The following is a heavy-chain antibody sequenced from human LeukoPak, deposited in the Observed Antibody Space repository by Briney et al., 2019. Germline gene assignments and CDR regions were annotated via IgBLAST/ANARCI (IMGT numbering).Heavy chain of an antibody. CDR3: ARPYCSRGSCCRDFDY. J-gene: IGHJ4*02. D-gene: IGHD2-15*01. V-gene: IGHV4-34*01. Sequence: RASETLSLTCAVSGGSLRDHYWSWIRQVPGKGLEWIGEINDSGNTNYNPSLEGRVTLSVDPSKNQFSLKMRSVTAADTSIYYCARPYCSRGSCCRDFDYWGQGTLVTVSS. CDR2: INDSGNT. CDR1: GGSLRDHY.